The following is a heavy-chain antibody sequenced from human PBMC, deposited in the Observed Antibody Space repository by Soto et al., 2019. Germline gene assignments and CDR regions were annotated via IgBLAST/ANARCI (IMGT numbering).Heavy chain of an antibody. Sequence: QVLLVQSGTEVEKPGASVKVSCKASGYRFTNYAIHWVRQAPGQSLEWMGWINAGNGNTKYSQRFQGRVTITRDTSTSTAYMELSSLRSEDAAVYYCARDGSYCSGGSCYSFDFWGQGILVTDSS. V-gene: IGHV1-3*01. CDR1: GYRFTNYA. CDR2: INAGNGNT. D-gene: IGHD2-15*01. J-gene: IGHJ4*02. CDR3: ARDGSYCSGGSCYSFDF.